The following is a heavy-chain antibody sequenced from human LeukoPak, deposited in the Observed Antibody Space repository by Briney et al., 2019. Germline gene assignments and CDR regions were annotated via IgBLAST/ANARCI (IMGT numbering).Heavy chain of an antibody. Sequence: GGSLRLSCAASGFTFSSYSMNWVRQAPGKGLEWVSSISSSSSYIYYADSVKGRFTISRDNAKNSLYLQMNSLRAEDTAVYYCARGDYYDSSGYYPGVDYWGQGTLVTVSS. J-gene: IGHJ4*02. D-gene: IGHD3-22*01. V-gene: IGHV3-21*01. CDR3: ARGDYYDSSGYYPGVDY. CDR1: GFTFSSYS. CDR2: ISSSSSYI.